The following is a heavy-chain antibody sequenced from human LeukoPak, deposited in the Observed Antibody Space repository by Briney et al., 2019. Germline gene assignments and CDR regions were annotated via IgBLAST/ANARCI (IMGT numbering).Heavy chain of an antibody. CDR1: GFTFSSYA. D-gene: IGHD5-12*01. J-gene: IGHJ4*02. Sequence: GGSLRLSCVASGFTFSSYAMSWVRETPARGLEWVANIKQDGSEKYYVDSVKGRFTISRDNAKNSLYLQMNSLRAEDTAVYYCARDRYSGYDEYDYWGQGTLVTVSS. V-gene: IGHV3-7*01. CDR2: IKQDGSEK. CDR3: ARDRYSGYDEYDY.